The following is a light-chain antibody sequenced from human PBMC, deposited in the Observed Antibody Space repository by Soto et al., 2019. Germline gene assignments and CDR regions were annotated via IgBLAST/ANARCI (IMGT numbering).Light chain of an antibody. CDR3: QQYNSYAYT. CDR1: QSISSW. CDR2: DAS. Sequence: DLQMPQSPSTLSASVGDRVTITCRASQSISSWLAWYQQKPGKAPKLLIYDASSLESGVPSRFSGSGSGTEFTLTISSLQPDDFATYYCQQYNSYAYTFGQGTKVDIK. J-gene: IGKJ2*01. V-gene: IGKV1-5*01.